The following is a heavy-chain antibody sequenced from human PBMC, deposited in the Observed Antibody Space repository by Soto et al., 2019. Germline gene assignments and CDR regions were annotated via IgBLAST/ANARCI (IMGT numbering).Heavy chain of an antibody. CDR1: EYTFTAYY. D-gene: IGHD2-15*01. V-gene: IGHV1-2*04. CDR2: INLNSGGT. Sequence: ASVKVSCKASEYTFTAYYMDWVRQAPGQGLEWMGRINLNSGGTKYAQKFQGWVTLTRDTSSNTAYMEVSRLRSDDTAVYYCERAAATYYFDYWGQGTLATVSS. J-gene: IGHJ4*02. CDR3: ERAAATYYFDY.